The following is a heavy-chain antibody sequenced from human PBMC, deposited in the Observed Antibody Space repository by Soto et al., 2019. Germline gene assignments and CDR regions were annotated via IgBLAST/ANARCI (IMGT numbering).Heavy chain of an antibody. CDR1: GGTFSSYA. CDR3: ASRVGCSGGSCYSPIDY. Sequence: QVQLVQSGAEVKKPGSSVKVSCKASGGTFSSYAISWVRQAPGQGLEWMGGIVPIFGTANYAQKFQGRVTITADESTSTAYMELSSLRSEDTAVYYCASRVGCSGGSCYSPIDYWGQGTLVTVSS. D-gene: IGHD2-15*01. V-gene: IGHV1-69*12. J-gene: IGHJ4*02. CDR2: IVPIFGTA.